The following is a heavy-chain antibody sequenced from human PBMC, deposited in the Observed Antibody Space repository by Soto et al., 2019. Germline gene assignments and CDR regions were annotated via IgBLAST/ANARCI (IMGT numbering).Heavy chain of an antibody. CDR1: GFTFSSYS. Sequence: GGSLRLSCASSGFTFSSYSMNWVRQAPGKGLEWASYISSSSNTIYYADPVKGRFTISRDNAKNSLYLQMNSLRAEDTGVYYCVRDAPPDDYWGQGTLVTVSS. J-gene: IGHJ4*02. CDR3: VRDAPPDDY. V-gene: IGHV3-48*01. CDR2: ISSSSNTI.